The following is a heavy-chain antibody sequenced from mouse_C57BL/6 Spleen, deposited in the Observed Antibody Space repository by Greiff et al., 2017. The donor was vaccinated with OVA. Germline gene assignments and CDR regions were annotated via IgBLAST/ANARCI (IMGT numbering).Heavy chain of an antibody. Sequence: QVQLKQSGPGLVQPSQSLSIPCTVSGFSLTSYGVHWVRQSPGKGLEWLGVIWRGGSTDYNAAFISRLSISKDNSKSQVFFKMNSLQADDTAIYYCASYGYEDYAMDYWGQGTSVTVSS. D-gene: IGHD2-2*01. J-gene: IGHJ4*01. CDR2: IWRGGST. CDR1: GFSLTSYG. V-gene: IGHV2-2*01. CDR3: ASYGYEDYAMDY.